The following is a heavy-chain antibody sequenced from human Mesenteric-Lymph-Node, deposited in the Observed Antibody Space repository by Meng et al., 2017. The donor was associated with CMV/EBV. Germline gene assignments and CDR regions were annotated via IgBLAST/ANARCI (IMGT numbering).Heavy chain of an antibody. J-gene: IGHJ4*02. CDR2: ISSSGTTT. V-gene: IGHV3-48*03. CDR1: RYSFSGYE. D-gene: IGHD1-7*01. Sequence: SCAPSRYSFSGYEMNWVRQAPGKGLEWVSYISSSGTTTYYADSVKGRFTISRDSAKNSLFLQMNSLRAEDTAVYYCARGKYNWNYLFDYWGQGTLVTVSS. CDR3: ARGKYNWNYLFDY.